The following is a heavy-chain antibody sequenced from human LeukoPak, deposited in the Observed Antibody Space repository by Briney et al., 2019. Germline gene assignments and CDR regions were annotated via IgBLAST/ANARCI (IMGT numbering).Heavy chain of an antibody. D-gene: IGHD5-18*01. CDR1: GVSISSSNSY. J-gene: IGHJ4*02. CDR2: IYYSGNT. CDR3: ARDRYIYGSEDRFDY. V-gene: IGHV4-39*02. Sequence: PSETLSLTCTVSGVSISSSNSYWGWIRQPPGKGLEWIGSIYYSGNTYYNASLKSQVSISIDTSKNQFSLRLTSVTAADTAVYYCARDRYIYGSEDRFDYWGQGTLVTVSS.